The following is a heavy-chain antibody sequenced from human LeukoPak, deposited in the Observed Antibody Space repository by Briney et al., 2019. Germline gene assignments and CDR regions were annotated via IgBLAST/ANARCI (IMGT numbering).Heavy chain of an antibody. CDR2: IQYDGSNK. J-gene: IGHJ4*02. V-gene: IGHV3-30*02. D-gene: IGHD2-15*01. CDR1: GFTFSNYG. Sequence: PGGSLRFSCAASGFTFSNYGMHWVRQAPGKGLKWVAFIQYDGSNKDYEDSVKGRFTISRDNSRNTLYLQMNSLRAEDTAVYYCAKDSHNYCTGASCYSHGRGFDYWGQGILVTVSS. CDR3: AKDSHNYCTGASCYSHGRGFDY.